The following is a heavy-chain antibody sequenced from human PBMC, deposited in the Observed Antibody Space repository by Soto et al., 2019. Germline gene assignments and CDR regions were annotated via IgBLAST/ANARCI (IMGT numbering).Heavy chain of an antibody. D-gene: IGHD6-13*01. Sequence: PSQTLSLTCAISGDSVSSDSAAWNWIRQSPSRGLEWLGRTYYRSEWYNDYAVSVKSRITINPDTSKNQFSLQLNSVTPEDTAVYYCARDRGSSSCYPRPYYYGMDVWGQGTTVTVSS. CDR2: TYYRSEWYN. CDR3: ARDRGSSSCYPRPYYYGMDV. CDR1: GDSVSSDSAA. V-gene: IGHV6-1*01. J-gene: IGHJ6*02.